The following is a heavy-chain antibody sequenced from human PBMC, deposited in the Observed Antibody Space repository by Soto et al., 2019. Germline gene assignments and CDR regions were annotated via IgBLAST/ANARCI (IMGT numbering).Heavy chain of an antibody. CDR2: MNPNSGNT. D-gene: IGHD3-3*01. V-gene: IGHV1-8*01. J-gene: IGHJ4*01. Sequence: ASVKVSCKASGYTFTTYDINWVRQAPGQGLEWVGWMNPNSGNTGYAQKFQGRVTMTRNTSITTAYMELSSLTSDDTAMYYCARAWGGSSFGVALYYFDYWGHGALVTVSS. CDR3: ARAWGGSSFGVALYYFDY. CDR1: GYTFTTYD.